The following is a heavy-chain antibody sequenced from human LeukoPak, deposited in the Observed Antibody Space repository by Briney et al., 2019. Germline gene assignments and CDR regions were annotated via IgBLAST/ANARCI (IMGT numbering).Heavy chain of an antibody. CDR3: ARVIVGATGWFDP. J-gene: IGHJ5*02. D-gene: IGHD1-26*01. V-gene: IGHV4-59*01. CDR2: IYYSGST. Sequence: PSETLSLTCTVSGGSISSYYWSWIRQPPGKGLEWIGYIYYSGSTNYNPSLKSRVTISVDTSKNQFSLKLSSVTAADTAVYYCARVIVGATGWFDPWGQGTLVTVSS. CDR1: GGSISSYY.